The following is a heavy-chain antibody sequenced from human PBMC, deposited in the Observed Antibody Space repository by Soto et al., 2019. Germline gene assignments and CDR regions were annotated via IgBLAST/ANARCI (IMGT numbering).Heavy chain of an antibody. V-gene: IGHV1-2*02. CDR3: ARDVVDSITLDTGIAY. Sequence: ASVKVSCKACGDTFTGYYIHWVGQAPGQGLEWMGWINPNSGGTNYAQKFQDRVTMTRDTSISTAYMELSRLRSDDTAVYYCARDVVDSITLDTGIAYGGQGTLV. CDR1: GDTFTGYY. CDR2: INPNSGGT. D-gene: IGHD3-22*01. J-gene: IGHJ4*02.